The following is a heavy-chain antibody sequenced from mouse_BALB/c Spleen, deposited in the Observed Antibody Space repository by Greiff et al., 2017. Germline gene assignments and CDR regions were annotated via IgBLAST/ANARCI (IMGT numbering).Heavy chain of an antibody. CDR3: ARLRDYDDSPWFAY. D-gene: IGHD2-4*01. V-gene: IGHV1-14*01. J-gene: IGHJ3*01. CDR1: GYTFTSYV. CDR2: INPYNDGT. Sequence: EVQLVESGPELVKPGASVKMSCKASGYTFTSYVMHWVKQKPGQGLEWIGYINPYNDGTKYNEKFKGKATLTSDKSSSTAYMELSSLTSEDSAVYYCARLRDYDDSPWFAYWGQGTLVTVSA.